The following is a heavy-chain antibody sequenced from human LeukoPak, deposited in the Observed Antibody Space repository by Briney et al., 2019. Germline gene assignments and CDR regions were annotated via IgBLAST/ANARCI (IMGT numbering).Heavy chain of an antibody. V-gene: IGHV4-59*01. CDR1: GGSISSYY. J-gene: IGHJ4*02. CDR3: AATVGADVPFDY. Sequence: PSETLSLTCTVSGGSISSYYWSWIRQPPGKGLEWIGYIYYSGSTDYNPSLKSRVTISVDTSKNQFSLKLSSVTAADTAVCYCAATVGADVPFDYWGQGTLVTVSS. D-gene: IGHD1-26*01. CDR2: IYYSGST.